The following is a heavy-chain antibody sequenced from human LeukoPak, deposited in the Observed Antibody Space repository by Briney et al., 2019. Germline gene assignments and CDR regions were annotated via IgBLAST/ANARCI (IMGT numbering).Heavy chain of an antibody. CDR2: LYYSGST. CDR3: ARGGPTYYYDSSGYPLDY. Sequence: SETLSLTCTVSGGPISSSSYYWGWIRQPPGKGLEWIGSLYYSGSTYYDPSLKSRVTMSVDTSKNQFSLKMNSATAADTAVYFCARGGPTYYYDSSGYPLDYWGQGTLVTVSS. CDR1: GGPISSSSYY. J-gene: IGHJ4*02. V-gene: IGHV4-39*07. D-gene: IGHD3-22*01.